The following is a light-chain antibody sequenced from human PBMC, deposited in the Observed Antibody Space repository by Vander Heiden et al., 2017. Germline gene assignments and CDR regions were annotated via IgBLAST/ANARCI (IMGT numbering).Light chain of an antibody. J-gene: IGKJ1*01. CDR3: EQHSTKT. CDR2: WAS. V-gene: IGKV4-1*01. Sequence: DIVLTQSPDSLAVSLDERATINCKSSQSVLSSFNSKNHLAWFRQKPRQPPELLIYWASTRESGVPDRFSGSGSGTDFTLTISNMQAEDVAVYYCEQHSTKTFGQGTKVEIK. CDR1: QSVLSSFNSKNH.